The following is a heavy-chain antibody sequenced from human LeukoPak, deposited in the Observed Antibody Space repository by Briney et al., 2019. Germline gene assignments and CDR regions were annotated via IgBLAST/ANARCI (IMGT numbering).Heavy chain of an antibody. CDR3: ARHLTVTRSYNWFDP. CDR2: INHSGST. V-gene: IGHV4-34*01. CDR1: GGSFSGYY. D-gene: IGHD4-17*01. Sequence: KPSETLSLTCAVYGGSFSGYYWSWIRQPPGKGLEWIGEINHSGSTNYSPSLKSRVTISVDTSKNQFSLKLSSVTAAGTAVYYCARHLTVTRSYNWFDPWGQGTLVTVSS. J-gene: IGHJ5*02.